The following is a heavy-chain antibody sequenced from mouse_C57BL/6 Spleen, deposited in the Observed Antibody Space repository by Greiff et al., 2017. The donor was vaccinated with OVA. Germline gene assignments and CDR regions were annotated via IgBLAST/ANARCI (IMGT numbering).Heavy chain of an antibody. D-gene: IGHD2-4*01. CDR2: INPGSGGT. CDR3: ASGDYDGYFDY. J-gene: IGHJ2*01. CDR1: GYAFTNYL. Sequence: QVQLQQSGAELVRPGTSVKVSCKASGYAFTNYLIEWVKQRPGQGLEWIGVINPGSGGTNYNEKFKGKATLTADKSSSTAYMQLSSLTSEDSAVYDCASGDYDGYFDYWGQGTTLTVSS. V-gene: IGHV1-54*01.